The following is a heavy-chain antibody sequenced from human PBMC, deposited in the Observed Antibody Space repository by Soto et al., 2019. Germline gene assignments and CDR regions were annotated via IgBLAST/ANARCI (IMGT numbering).Heavy chain of an antibody. J-gene: IGHJ6*03. CDR2: ISAYNGNT. D-gene: IGHD2-15*01. V-gene: IGHV1-18*01. CDR1: GYTFTSYG. CDR3: ARGARGYRSGGSCSYYYYMDS. Sequence: ASVKVSCKASGYTFTSYGISWVRQAPGQGLEWMGWISAYNGNTNYAQKLQGRVTMTTDTSTSTAYMELRSLRSDDTAVYYCARGARGYRSGGSCSYYYYMDSWGKGLTITVS.